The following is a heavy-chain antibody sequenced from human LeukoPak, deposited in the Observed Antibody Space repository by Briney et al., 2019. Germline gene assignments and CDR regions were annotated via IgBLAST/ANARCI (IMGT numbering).Heavy chain of an antibody. CDR2: ISSSGNTI. V-gene: IGHV3-48*03. J-gene: IGHJ4*02. CDR3: AREGVDIVLIFG. Sequence: GRSLRLSCAASGFTFSSYEMNWVRQAPGKGLEWASYISSSGNTIYYADSVKGRFTISRDNAKNSLYLQMNSLRAEDTAVYYCAREGVDIVLIFGWGQGTLVTVSS. D-gene: IGHD2-8*01. CDR1: GFTFSSYE.